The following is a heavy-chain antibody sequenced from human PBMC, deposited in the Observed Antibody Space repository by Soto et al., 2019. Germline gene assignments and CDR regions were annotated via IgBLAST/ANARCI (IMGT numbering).Heavy chain of an antibody. CDR3: ARCPQPPDTADPYAVDV. J-gene: IGHJ6*02. Sequence: QVQLVQSGTEVKKPGASVKVSCKASGGTFSRSGFHWVRQAPGQGLEWMGMIVPSVDTTNYAQKFQARVTISADQFTSTGYMELRSLSSEDTAVYYCARCPQPPDTADPYAVDVWGQGTRVIVSS. CDR1: GGTFSRSG. CDR2: IVPSVDTT. V-gene: IGHV1-69*18. D-gene: IGHD5-18*01.